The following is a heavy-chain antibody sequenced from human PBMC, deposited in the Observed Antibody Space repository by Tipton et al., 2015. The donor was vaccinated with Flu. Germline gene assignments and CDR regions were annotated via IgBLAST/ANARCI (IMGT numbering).Heavy chain of an antibody. CDR3: AREGDSSGHDAFDI. CDR1: GGSISSGSYY. D-gene: IGHD3-22*01. CDR2: IYTSGST. J-gene: IGHJ3*02. Sequence: TLSLTCTVSGGSISSGSYYWSWIRQPAGKGLEWTGRIYTSGSTNYNPSLKSRVTISVDTSKNQFSLKLSSVTAADTAVYYCAREGDSSGHDAFDIWGQGTMVTVSS. V-gene: IGHV4-61*02.